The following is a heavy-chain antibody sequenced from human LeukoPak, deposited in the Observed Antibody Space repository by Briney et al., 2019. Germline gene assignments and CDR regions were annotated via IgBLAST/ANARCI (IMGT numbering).Heavy chain of an antibody. V-gene: IGHV4-39*01. Sequence: PSETLSLTCTVSGDSFRSSPYYWGWIRQPPGKGLEWIGCIYYNGSPYYNPSLKSRVTMSADTAKNQFSLKLNSVTATDTAVYYCARVRGIVVVPAANPPRGFDPWGQGTLVTVSS. CDR2: IYYNGSP. J-gene: IGHJ5*02. CDR1: GDSFRSSPYY. CDR3: ARVRGIVVVPAANPPRGFDP. D-gene: IGHD2-2*01.